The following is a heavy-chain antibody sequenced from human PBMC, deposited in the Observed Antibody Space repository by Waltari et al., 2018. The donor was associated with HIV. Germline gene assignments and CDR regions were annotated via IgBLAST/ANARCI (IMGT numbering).Heavy chain of an antibody. J-gene: IGHJ3*02. CDR1: GGPISSGSYS. CDR3: ARRGIQLWFYAFDI. D-gene: IGHD5-18*01. CDR2: IYTSGST. V-gene: IGHV4-61*02. Sequence: QVQLQESGPGLVKPSQTLSLTCTVSGGPISSGSYSWSWIRQPAGKGLEWIRRIYTSGSTNYNPSLKSRVTISVDTSKNQFSLKLSSVTAADTAVYYCARRGIQLWFYAFDIWGQGTMVTVSS.